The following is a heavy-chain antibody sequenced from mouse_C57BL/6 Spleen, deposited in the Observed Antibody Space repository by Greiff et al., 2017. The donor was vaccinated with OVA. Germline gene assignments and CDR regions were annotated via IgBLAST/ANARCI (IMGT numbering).Heavy chain of an antibody. J-gene: IGHJ1*03. CDR2: INPNNGGT. V-gene: IGHV1-26*01. CDR3: ARDGNWYFDV. Sequence: EVQLQQSGPELVKPGASVKISCKASGYTLTDYYMNWVKQSHGKSLEWIGDINPNNGGTSYNQKFKGKATLTVDKSSSTAYMELRSLTSEDSAVYYCARDGNWYFDVWGTGTTVTVSS. D-gene: IGHD2-1*01. CDR1: GYTLTDYY.